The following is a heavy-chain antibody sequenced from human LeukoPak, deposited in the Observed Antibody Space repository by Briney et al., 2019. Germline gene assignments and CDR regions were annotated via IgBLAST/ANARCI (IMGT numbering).Heavy chain of an antibody. CDR1: GGSISAHY. D-gene: IGHD3-22*01. CDR3: PRHDSTNWYYYDSSGCPDY. J-gene: IGHJ4*02. CDR2: IYHSGTT. Sequence: SETLSLTCTVPGGSISAHYWSCLRQPPGKGLEWIGQIYHSGTTNYNPSLRSRVTISVDTSKNQFSLKLSSVTAADTAVYYCPRHDSTNWYYYDSSGCPDYWGQGTLVTVSS. V-gene: IGHV4-59*08.